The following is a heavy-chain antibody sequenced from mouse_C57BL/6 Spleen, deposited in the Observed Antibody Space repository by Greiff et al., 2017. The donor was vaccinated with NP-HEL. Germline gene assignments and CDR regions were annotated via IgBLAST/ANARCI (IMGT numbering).Heavy chain of an antibody. CDR2: IYPGSGNT. J-gene: IGHJ2*01. CDR1: GYTFTDYY. CDR3: ARSYYDYLYFDY. V-gene: IGHV1-76*01. D-gene: IGHD2-4*01. Sequence: VQLQQSGAELVRPGASVKLSCKASGYTFTDYYINWVKQRPGQGLEWIARIYPGSGNTYYNEKFKGKATLTAEKSSSTAYMQLSSLTSEDSAVYFCARSYYDYLYFDYWGQGTTLTVSS.